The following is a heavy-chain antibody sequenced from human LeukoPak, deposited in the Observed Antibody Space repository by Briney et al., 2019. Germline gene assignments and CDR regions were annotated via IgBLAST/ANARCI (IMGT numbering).Heavy chain of an antibody. D-gene: IGHD4-17*01. J-gene: IGHJ6*04. Sequence: ASVKVSCKASGYTFTGYYMHWVRQAPGQGLEWMGWINPNSGDTNYSQKFQGRVTMTRDTSITTAFMELSRLTSDDTAVYYCAREFMTTVTLDVWGKGTTVTVSS. CDR2: INPNSGDT. V-gene: IGHV1-2*02. CDR1: GYTFTGYY. CDR3: AREFMTTVTLDV.